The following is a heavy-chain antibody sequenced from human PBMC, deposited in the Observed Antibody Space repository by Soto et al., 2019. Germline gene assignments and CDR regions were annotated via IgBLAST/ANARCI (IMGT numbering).Heavy chain of an antibody. CDR2: ISGYKGKR. D-gene: IGHD4-17*01. J-gene: IGHJ4*02. V-gene: IGHV1-18*04. Sequence: ASVKVSCKASGYSLTMYSISWVRQAPGQGLEWMGWISGYKGKRNYVEKFQGRVTMTTDTSTSTAYMDLKSLRSDDTSVYYCARRYGDPSSSTGFDFWGQGTLVTVSS. CDR1: GYSLTMYS. CDR3: ARRYGDPSSSTGFDF.